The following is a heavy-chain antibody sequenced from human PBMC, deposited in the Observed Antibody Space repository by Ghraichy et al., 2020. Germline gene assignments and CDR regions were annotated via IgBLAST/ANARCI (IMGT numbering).Heavy chain of an antibody. CDR2: IYYSGST. CDR3: ARDRPGYCSGGSCYSIRDYYYYGVDV. D-gene: IGHD2-15*01. J-gene: IGHJ6*02. V-gene: IGHV4-61*01. Sequence: SQTLSLTCTVSGGSVSSGSYYWSWIRQPPGRGLEWIGYIYYSGSTKYNPSLKSRVTISVDTSKNQFSLKLSSVTAADTAVYYCARDRPGYCSGGSCYSIRDYYYYGVDVWGQGTTVTVSS. CDR1: GGSVSSGSYY.